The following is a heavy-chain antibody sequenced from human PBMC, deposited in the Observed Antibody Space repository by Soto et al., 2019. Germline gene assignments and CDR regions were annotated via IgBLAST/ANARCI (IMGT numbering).Heavy chain of an antibody. D-gene: IGHD3-10*01. J-gene: IGHJ6*02. V-gene: IGHV4-39*01. CDR1: GGSISSGNYY. CDR2: ISYSGST. Sequence: SETLSLTCTVSGGSISSGNYYWSWIRQPPGKGLEWIGFISYSGSTYNNPSLKSRVTISVDTSKNQFSLKLSSVTAADTAVYYCARQSEYYYASGRAAPLYGMDVWGQGTTVTVSS. CDR3: ARQSEYYYASGRAAPLYGMDV.